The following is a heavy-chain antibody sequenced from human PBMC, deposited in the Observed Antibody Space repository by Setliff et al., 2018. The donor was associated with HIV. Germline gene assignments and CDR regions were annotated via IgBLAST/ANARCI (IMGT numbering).Heavy chain of an antibody. V-gene: IGHV1-69*13. CDR1: GGTFSSYA. CDR3: ARKGSGSSFDFEY. Sequence: ASVKVSCKASGGTFSSYAISWVRQAPGQGLEWMGGIIPIFGTLNYAQKFQGRITITADESTSTAYMELSSLRSEDTAVYYCARKGSGSSFDFEYWGQGTLVTVSS. D-gene: IGHD3-10*01. J-gene: IGHJ4*02. CDR2: IIPIFGTL.